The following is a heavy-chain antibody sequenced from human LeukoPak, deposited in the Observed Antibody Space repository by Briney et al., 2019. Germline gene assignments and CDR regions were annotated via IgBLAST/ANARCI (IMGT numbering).Heavy chain of an antibody. Sequence: ASVKVSCKASGYTFIRYDINWVQQAPGQGLEWMGWISPYNGNTNYVENLQGRVTMTTDTSTSAAYMELRSLRSDDTAVYYCAREEAAGVYFDYWGQGTLVTVSS. CDR2: ISPYNGNT. CDR1: GYTFIRYD. V-gene: IGHV1-18*01. CDR3: AREEAAGVYFDY. D-gene: IGHD6-13*01. J-gene: IGHJ4*02.